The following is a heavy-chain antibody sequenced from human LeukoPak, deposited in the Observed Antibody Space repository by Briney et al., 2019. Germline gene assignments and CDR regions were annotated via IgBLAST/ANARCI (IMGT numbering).Heavy chain of an antibody. J-gene: IGHJ3*02. CDR2: IYYSGST. CDR3: ASSRCSSTSCYEGEGYAFDI. V-gene: IGHV4-39*07. Sequence: SETLSLTCTVSGGSISSSSYYWGWIRQPPGKGLEWIGSIYYSGSTYYNPSLKSRVTISVDTSKNQFSLKLRSVTAADTAVYYCASSRCSSTSCYEGEGYAFDIWGQGTMVTVSS. D-gene: IGHD2-2*01. CDR1: GGSISSSSYY.